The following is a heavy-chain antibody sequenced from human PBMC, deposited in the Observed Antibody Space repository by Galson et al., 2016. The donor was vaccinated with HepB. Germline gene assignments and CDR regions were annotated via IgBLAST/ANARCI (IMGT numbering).Heavy chain of an antibody. CDR1: GFTFSSYA. CDR2: ISDDGGNK. CDR3: ARETMPNAFDI. Sequence: SLRLSCAASGFTFSSYAMHWVRQAPGKGLEWVAVISDDGGNKYYADSVKGRFTISRDYSKNTLFLQMNTLRAEDTAVYYCARETMPNAFDIWGQGTMVTVSS. D-gene: IGHD2-2*01. V-gene: IGHV3-30-3*01. J-gene: IGHJ3*02.